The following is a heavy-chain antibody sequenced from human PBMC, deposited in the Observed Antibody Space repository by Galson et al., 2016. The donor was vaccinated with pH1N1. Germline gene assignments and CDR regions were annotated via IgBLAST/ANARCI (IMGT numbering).Heavy chain of an antibody. Sequence: QSGAEVKKPGESLKISCKGSGNSFSTSWIGWVRQLPGKGLEWMGIIYVGDSDTRYSPSFQGQVTISADKSISTAYLQWSSLRASDTAMYYCARLPYCDTTSCPFDYWGQGTLVTVSS. CDR1: GNSFSTSW. V-gene: IGHV5-51*03. J-gene: IGHJ4*02. CDR3: ARLPYCDTTSCPFDY. CDR2: IYVGDSDT. D-gene: IGHD2-2*01.